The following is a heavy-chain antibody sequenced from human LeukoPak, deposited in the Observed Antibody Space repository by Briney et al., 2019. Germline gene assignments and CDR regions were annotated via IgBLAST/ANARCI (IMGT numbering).Heavy chain of an antibody. Sequence: SETLSLTCAVYGGSFSGYYWSWIRQPPGKGLEWIGEINHSESTNYNPSLKSRVTISVDTSKNQFSLKLSSVTAADTAVYYCARGLRRGSSLLYYYDSSGYYSCWGQGTLVTVSS. CDR2: INHSEST. J-gene: IGHJ4*02. D-gene: IGHD3-22*01. CDR1: GGSFSGYY. CDR3: ARGLRRGSSLLYYYDSSGYYSC. V-gene: IGHV4-34*01.